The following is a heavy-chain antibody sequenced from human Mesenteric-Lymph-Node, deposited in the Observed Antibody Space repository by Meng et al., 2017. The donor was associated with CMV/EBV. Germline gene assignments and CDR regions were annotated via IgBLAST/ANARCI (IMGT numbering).Heavy chain of an antibody. CDR1: AYTFTNSF. CDR3: ARRRGYLYYYYYYGMDV. CDR2: INPSGDSA. Sequence: ASVKVSCKTSAYTFTNSFFHWVRQAPGQGLEWMTRINPSGDSATYAQKFQGRVTMTRDTSTSTVYMELRSLRSDDTAVYYCARRRGYLYYYYYYGMDVWGQGTTVTVSS. V-gene: IGHV1-46*01. D-gene: IGHD3-16*02. J-gene: IGHJ6*02.